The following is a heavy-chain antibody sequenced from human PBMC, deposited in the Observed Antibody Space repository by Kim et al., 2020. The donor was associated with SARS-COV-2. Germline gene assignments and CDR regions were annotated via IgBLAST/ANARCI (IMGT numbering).Heavy chain of an antibody. CDR2: ISGSGGST. Sequence: GGSLRLSCAASGFTFSSYAMSWVRQAPGKGLEWVSAISGSGGSTYYADSVKGRFTISRDNSKNTLYLQMNSLRAEDTAVYYCAKFFSADYGDFDAFDIWGQGTMVTVSS. CDR3: AKFFSADYGDFDAFDI. V-gene: IGHV3-23*01. CDR1: GFTFSSYA. J-gene: IGHJ3*02. D-gene: IGHD4-17*01.